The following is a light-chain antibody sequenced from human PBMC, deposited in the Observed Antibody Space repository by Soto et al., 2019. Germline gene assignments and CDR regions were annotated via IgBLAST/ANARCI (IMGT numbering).Light chain of an antibody. Sequence: DVVMTQSPLSLPVTLGQPASISCRSIQMLAHSDGNTYLNWFQQRPGQSPRRQIDKVSNRDSGVPDRFSGSVSGTDFTLTISRVEGEDVWVHYCLHGTLRPYTFGQGTKQQI. CDR3: LHGTLRPYT. J-gene: IGKJ2*01. CDR1: QMLAHSDGNTY. V-gene: IGKV2-30*02. CDR2: KVS.